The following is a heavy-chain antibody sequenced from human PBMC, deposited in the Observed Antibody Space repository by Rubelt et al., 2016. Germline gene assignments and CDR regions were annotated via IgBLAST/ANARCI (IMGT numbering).Heavy chain of an antibody. CDR3: ARGYCSSANCLFNWFDP. Sequence: QVQLVQSGAEVKKPGASVKVSCKASGYTFTTYGISWVRQAPGQGLEWMGWLRTDNGTTNYAQKRPGKVTLTNDTSTSTAYMELRSLRSDDTAMYFCARGYCSSANCLFNWFDPWGQGTLVTVSS. CDR2: LRTDNGTT. CDR1: GYTFTTYG. D-gene: IGHD2-2*01. V-gene: IGHV1-18*01. J-gene: IGHJ5*02.